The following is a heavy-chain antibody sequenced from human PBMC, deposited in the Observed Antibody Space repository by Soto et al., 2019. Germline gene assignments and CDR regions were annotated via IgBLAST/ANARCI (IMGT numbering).Heavy chain of an antibody. CDR2: INPSGGST. CDR1: GYTFTSYY. Sequence: ASVKVSXKASGYTFTSYYMHWVRQAPGQGLEWMGIINPSGGSTSYAQKFQGRVTMTRDTSTSTVYMELSSLRSEDTAVYYCARDSRSGYSSSWTDYYYYYYGMDVWGQGTTVTVSS. CDR3: ARDSRSGYSSSWTDYYYYYYGMDV. J-gene: IGHJ6*02. D-gene: IGHD6-13*01. V-gene: IGHV1-46*01.